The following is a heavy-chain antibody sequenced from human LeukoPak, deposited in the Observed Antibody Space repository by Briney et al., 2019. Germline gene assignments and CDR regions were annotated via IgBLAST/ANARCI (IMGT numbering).Heavy chain of an antibody. CDR1: GFTFSSYE. D-gene: IGHD3-9*01. CDR3: ARSYDWAIFQY. J-gene: IGHJ4*02. V-gene: IGHV3-48*03. CDR2: ISNSGSTI. Sequence: GGSLRLSCAASGFTFSSYEMNWVRQAPGKGLEWVSYISNSGSTIYYADSVKGRFTISRDNAKNTLYLQMNGLRAEDTAVYYCARSYDWAIFQYGGQGTLVTVSS.